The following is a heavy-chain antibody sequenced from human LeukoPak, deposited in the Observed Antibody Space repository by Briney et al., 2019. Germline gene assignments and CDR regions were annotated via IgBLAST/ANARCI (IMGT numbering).Heavy chain of an antibody. Sequence: GGSLRLSCAASGFTFSSYWMSWVRQAPGKGLEWVSVIYSGGSTYYADSVKGRFTTSRHNSKNTLYLQMNSLRAEDTAVYYCARDRGNCGGDCYSDWGQGTLVTVSS. D-gene: IGHD2-21*02. CDR3: ARDRGNCGGDCYSD. J-gene: IGHJ4*02. CDR2: IYSGGST. V-gene: IGHV3-53*04. CDR1: GFTFSSYW.